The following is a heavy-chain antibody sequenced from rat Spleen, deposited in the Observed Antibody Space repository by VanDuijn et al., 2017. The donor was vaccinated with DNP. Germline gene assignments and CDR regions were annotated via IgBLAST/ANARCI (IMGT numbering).Heavy chain of an antibody. D-gene: IGHD1-2*01. Sequence: EVQLQESGPGLVKPSQSLSLTCSVTGYSITSNYWGWIRKFPGNKMEWMAYISYSGSTGYNPSLKGQISITRDTSKNQFFLQLNSVTTEDTATYYCARSDYYSSYFYPFAYWGPGTLVTVSS. J-gene: IGHJ3*01. CDR2: ISYSGST. CDR3: ARSDYYSSYFYPFAY. V-gene: IGHV3-1*01. CDR1: GYSITSNY.